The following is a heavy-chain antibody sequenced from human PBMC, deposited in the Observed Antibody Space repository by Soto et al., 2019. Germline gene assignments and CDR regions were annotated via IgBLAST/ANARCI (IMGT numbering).Heavy chain of an antibody. CDR1: GGTFSSYA. V-gene: IGHV1-69*12. CDR2: IIPIFGTA. CDR3: ARGHSGSDYPYYYYGMDV. Sequence: QVQLVQSGAEGKKPGSSVKVSCKASGGTFSSYAISWVRQAPGQGLEWMGGIIPIFGTANYAQKFQGRVTITADESTSTDYMELSSLRYEDTAVYYCARGHSGSDYPYYYYGMDVWGHGTTVTVSS. D-gene: IGHD5-12*01. J-gene: IGHJ6*02.